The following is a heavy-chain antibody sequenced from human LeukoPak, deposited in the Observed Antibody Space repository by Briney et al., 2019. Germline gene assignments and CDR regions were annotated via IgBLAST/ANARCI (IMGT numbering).Heavy chain of an antibody. J-gene: IGHJ6*02. D-gene: IGHD3-3*01. CDR3: ARDTYYDFWSGYYDDYYYYGMDV. Sequence: GGSLRLSCAASGFTFSSYAMHWVRQAPGKGLEWVAVISYDGSNKYYADSVKGRFTISRDNSKNTLYLQMNSLRAEDTAVYYCARDTYYDFWSGYYDDYYYYGMDVWGQGTTVTVSS. CDR2: ISYDGSNK. CDR1: GFTFSSYA. V-gene: IGHV3-30-3*01.